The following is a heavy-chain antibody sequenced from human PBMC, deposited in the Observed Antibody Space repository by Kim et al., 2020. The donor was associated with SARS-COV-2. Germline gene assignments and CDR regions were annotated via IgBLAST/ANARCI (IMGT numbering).Heavy chain of an antibody. J-gene: IGHJ6*02. V-gene: IGHV3-49*02. CDR3: TITMVRGYYYYGMDV. D-gene: IGHD3-10*01. Sequence: ASVKGRLTISRDDSKSIAYLQMNSLKTEDTAVYYCTITMVRGYYYYGMDVWGQGTTVTVSS.